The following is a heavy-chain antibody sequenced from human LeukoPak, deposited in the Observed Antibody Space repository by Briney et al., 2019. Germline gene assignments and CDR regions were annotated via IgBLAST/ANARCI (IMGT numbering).Heavy chain of an antibody. V-gene: IGHV4-59*10. CDR2: IYTSGST. J-gene: IGHJ6*03. CDR1: GGSFSGYY. Sequence: PSETLSLTCAVYGGSFSGYYWSWIRQPPGKGLEWIGRIYTSGSTNYNPSLKTLVTISVDTSKNQFSLRLSSVTAADTAVYYCARHWGVGYYYYYMDVWGKGTTVIISS. D-gene: IGHD3-10*01. CDR3: ARHWGVGYYYYYMDV.